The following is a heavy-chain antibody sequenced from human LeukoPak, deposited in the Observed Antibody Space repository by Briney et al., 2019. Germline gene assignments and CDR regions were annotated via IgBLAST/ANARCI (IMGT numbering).Heavy chain of an antibody. CDR3: ARGSRGSWHDAFDI. D-gene: IGHD6-13*01. CDR2: IYRGEST. Sequence: GGSLRLSCAASGFTISSSYMSWVRLAPGKDLEWVSVIYRGESTYYTESVRGRFMIYRDSSKNTLYLQMNSLRAEDTAVYYCARGSRGSWHDAFDIWGQGTMVTVSS. J-gene: IGHJ3*02. V-gene: IGHV3-53*01. CDR1: GFTISSSY.